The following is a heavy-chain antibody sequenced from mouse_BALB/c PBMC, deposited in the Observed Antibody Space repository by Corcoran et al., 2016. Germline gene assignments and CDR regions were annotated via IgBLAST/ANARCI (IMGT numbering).Heavy chain of an antibody. V-gene: IGHV1-9*01. CDR2: ILPGSGST. D-gene: IGHD4-1*01. CDR1: GYTFSSYL. J-gene: IGHJ4*01. Sequence: QVQLQQSGAELMKPGASVKISCKATGYTFSSYLIEWVKQRPGHGLEWIGEILPGSGSTNYNEKFKGKATFPADTSSNTAYMQLSSLTSEDSAVYYCARGLTGNYAMDYWGQGTSVTVSS. CDR3: ARGLTGNYAMDY.